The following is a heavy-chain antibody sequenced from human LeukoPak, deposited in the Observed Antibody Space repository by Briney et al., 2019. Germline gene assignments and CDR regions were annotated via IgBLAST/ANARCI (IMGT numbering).Heavy chain of an antibody. CDR1: GFTFSSYG. V-gene: IGHV3-30*02. CDR3: AKDLPEYYGSGSYGFDY. Sequence: GSLRLSCAASGFTFSSYGLHWVRQAPGKGLEWVAFIRYDGSNKYYADSVKGRFTISRDNSKNTLFLQMNSLRADDTAVYYCAKDLPEYYGSGSYGFDYWGQGTLVTVSS. J-gene: IGHJ4*02. CDR2: IRYDGSNK. D-gene: IGHD3-10*01.